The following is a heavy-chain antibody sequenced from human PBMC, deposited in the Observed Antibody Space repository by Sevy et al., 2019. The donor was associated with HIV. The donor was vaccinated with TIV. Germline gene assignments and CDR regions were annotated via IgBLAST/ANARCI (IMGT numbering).Heavy chain of an antibody. Sequence: GGSLRLSCTASGFTFGAYAMNWVRQAPGEGLEWVSGIGASGVATYYADSVKGRFTVSRENSNNTLFLQMNSLRVEDTAVYYCARRRGNYYDTSGYYFDDYWGQGTLVTVSS. D-gene: IGHD3-22*01. J-gene: IGHJ4*02. CDR2: IGASGVAT. V-gene: IGHV3-23*01. CDR1: GFTFGAYA. CDR3: ARRRGNYYDTSGYYFDDY.